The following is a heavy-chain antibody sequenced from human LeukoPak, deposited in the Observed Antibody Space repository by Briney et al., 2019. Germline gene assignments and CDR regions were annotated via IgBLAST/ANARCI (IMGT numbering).Heavy chain of an antibody. CDR2: IKQDGSEK. CDR1: GFTFSSYC. Sequence: GGSLRLSCAASGFTFSSYCMSWVRQAPGKGLEWVANIKQDGSEKYYVDSVKGRFTISRDNAKNSLYLQMNSLRAEDTAVYYCARDGVGWYRIFDYWGQGTLVTVSS. J-gene: IGHJ4*02. D-gene: IGHD6-19*01. CDR3: ARDGVGWYRIFDY. V-gene: IGHV3-7*01.